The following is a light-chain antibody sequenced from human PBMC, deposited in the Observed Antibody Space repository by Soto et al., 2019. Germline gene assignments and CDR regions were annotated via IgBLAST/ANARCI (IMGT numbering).Light chain of an antibody. J-gene: IGKJ2*01. V-gene: IGKV1-33*01. Sequence: DIQMTQSPSSLSASVGDRVTITCQASQDISNYLNWYQQKPVKAPKLLIYDASKLATGVPSRFSGSGSGTDFTFTISSLQPEDIATYYCQQNDNLPPTFGQGTKLEIK. CDR2: DAS. CDR1: QDISNY. CDR3: QQNDNLPPT.